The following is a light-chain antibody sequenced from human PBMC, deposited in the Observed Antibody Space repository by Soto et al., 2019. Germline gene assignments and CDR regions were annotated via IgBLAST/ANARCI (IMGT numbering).Light chain of an antibody. CDR3: CSYTGSYTFGV. Sequence: QSALTQPRSVSGSPGQSVTISCTGTSSDVGAYNYVSWHQQHPGKAPKLMIYDVTKRPSGVPDRFSGSKSGNTASLTISGLQAEDEADYYCCSYTGSYTFGVFGGGTKLTVL. V-gene: IGLV2-11*01. CDR1: SSDVGAYNY. J-gene: IGLJ3*02. CDR2: DVT.